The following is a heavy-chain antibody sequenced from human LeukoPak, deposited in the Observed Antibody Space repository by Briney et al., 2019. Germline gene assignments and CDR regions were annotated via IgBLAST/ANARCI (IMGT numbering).Heavy chain of an antibody. J-gene: IGHJ2*01. D-gene: IGHD3-22*01. V-gene: IGHV1-46*01. CDR2: INPSGGST. CDR3: ARSITMVVVVTPSGYFDL. Sequence: GASVKVSCKASGYTFTSYYMHWVRQAPGQGLEWMGIINPSGGSTSYAQKFQGRVTMTRDTSTSTVYMELSSLRSEDTAVYYCARSITMVVVVTPSGYFDLWGRGTLVTVSS. CDR1: GYTFTSYY.